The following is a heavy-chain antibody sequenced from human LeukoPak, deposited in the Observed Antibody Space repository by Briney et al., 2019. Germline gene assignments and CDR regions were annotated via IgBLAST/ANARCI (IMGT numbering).Heavy chain of an antibody. V-gene: IGHV4-59*01. J-gene: IGHJ6*02. D-gene: IGHD4-17*01. CDR2: IYYSGST. CDR3: ARDGGDDYGSLYGMDV. Sequence: SETLSLTRAVPGGSISSYYWSWIRQPPGKGLERIGYIYYSGSTNYSPSLRSRVTISGDTSKFQFSLKLRSVTAADTAVYYCARDGGDDYGSLYGMDVWGQGTTVTVSS. CDR1: GGSISSYY.